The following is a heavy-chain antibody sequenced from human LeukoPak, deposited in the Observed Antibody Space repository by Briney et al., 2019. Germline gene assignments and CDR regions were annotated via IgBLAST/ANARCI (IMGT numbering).Heavy chain of an antibody. V-gene: IGHV3-64*04. CDR2: ISSSGDST. J-gene: IGHJ4*02. CDR3: AKDWVTVAVPFDC. D-gene: IGHD6-19*01. CDR1: GFTFSSYA. Sequence: PGGSLRLSCSASGFTFSSYAMHWVRQAPGKGLEYVSAISSSGDSTYCADSVKGRFTISRDNSKNTLFLQMNSLRAQDTAVYYCAKDWVTVAVPFDCWGQGTLVTVSS.